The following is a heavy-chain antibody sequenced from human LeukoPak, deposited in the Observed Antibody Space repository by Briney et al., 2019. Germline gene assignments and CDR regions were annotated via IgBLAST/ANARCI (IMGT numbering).Heavy chain of an antibody. Sequence: GGSLRLSCAASGFTFSSYAMSWVRQALGKGLEWVSAISGSGGSTYYADSVKGRFTISRDNSKNTLYLQMNSLRAEDTAVYYCAKCNTAMVYYYYYMDVWGKGTTVTVSS. D-gene: IGHD5-18*01. V-gene: IGHV3-23*01. CDR2: ISGSGGST. CDR3: AKCNTAMVYYYYYMDV. J-gene: IGHJ6*03. CDR1: GFTFSSYA.